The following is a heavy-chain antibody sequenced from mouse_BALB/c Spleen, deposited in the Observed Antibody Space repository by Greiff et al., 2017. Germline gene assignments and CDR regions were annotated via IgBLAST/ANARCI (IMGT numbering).Heavy chain of an antibody. D-gene: IGHD1-1*01. J-gene: IGHJ2*01. V-gene: IGHV1S29*02. CDR1: GYTFTDYN. CDR3: ARGTLYYGSSYTLFDY. CDR2: IYPYNGGT. Sequence: EVQLQQSGPELVKPGASVKISCKASGYTFTDYNMHWVKQSHGKSLVWIGYIYPYNGGTGYNQKFKSKATLTVDNSSSTAYMELRSLTSEDSAVYYCARGTLYYGSSYTLFDYWGQGTTLTVTS.